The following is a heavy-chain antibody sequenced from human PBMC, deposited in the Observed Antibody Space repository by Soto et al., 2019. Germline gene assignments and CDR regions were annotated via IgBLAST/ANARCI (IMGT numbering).Heavy chain of an antibody. J-gene: IGHJ4*02. V-gene: IGHV3-30*03. CDR3: ARSGYSYGTGYYFDY. CDR2: ISYDGSSK. Sequence: PGGSLRLPCAASGFTFSSYGMHWVRQAPGKGLEWEAVISYDGSSKYYADSVKGRFTISRDNSKNTLYLQMNSLRAEDTAVYYCARSGYSYGTGYYFDYWGQGTLVTVS. CDR1: GFTFSSYG. D-gene: IGHD5-18*01.